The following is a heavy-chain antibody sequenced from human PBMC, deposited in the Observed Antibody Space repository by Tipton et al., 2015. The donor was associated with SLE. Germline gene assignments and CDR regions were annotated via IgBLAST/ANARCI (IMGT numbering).Heavy chain of an antibody. CDR3: ARENGDYFGY. J-gene: IGHJ4*02. Sequence: GEVKRPGASVKVSCKASGYTFTNFVISWVRQAPGQGLEWMGWISAYNGNANYAQKLQGRVSMTTDTSTNTAYMEVRSLRSDDTAVYYCARENGDYFGYWGQGTLVTVSS. D-gene: IGHD4-17*01. V-gene: IGHV1-18*01. CDR1: GYTFTNFV. CDR2: ISAYNGNA.